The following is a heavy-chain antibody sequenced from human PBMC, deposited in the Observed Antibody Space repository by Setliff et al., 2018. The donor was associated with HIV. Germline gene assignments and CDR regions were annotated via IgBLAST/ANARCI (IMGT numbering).Heavy chain of an antibody. V-gene: IGHV1-69*13. CDR1: GGTFSASG. D-gene: IGHD6-19*01. CDR2: IIPAFGTA. CDR3: ARGEGSGWDTVEENYYNLDV. J-gene: IGHJ6*02. Sequence: ASVKVSCKASGGTFSASGFSWVRQAPGQGLEWMGGIIPAFGTADYAQKFQGRVTITADASTSTAYMELISLRSEDTAAYYCARGEGSGWDTVEENYYNLDVWGPGTTVTVSS.